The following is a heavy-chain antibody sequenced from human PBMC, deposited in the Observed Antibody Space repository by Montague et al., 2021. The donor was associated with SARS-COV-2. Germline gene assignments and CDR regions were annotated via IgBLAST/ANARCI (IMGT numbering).Heavy chain of an antibody. Sequence: SETLSLTCIVSGSSVRSNYWSWIRQPPGKGLEWIGYSYDSESTNYNPSLKSRVTISVDTSKNQFSLKLSSVTAADTAVYYCARENTVTTFGGPYYIDSWGQGTLVTVSA. D-gene: IGHD4-17*01. J-gene: IGHJ4*02. CDR2: SYDSEST. CDR1: GSSVRSNY. CDR3: ARENTVTTFGGPYYIDS. V-gene: IGHV4-59*02.